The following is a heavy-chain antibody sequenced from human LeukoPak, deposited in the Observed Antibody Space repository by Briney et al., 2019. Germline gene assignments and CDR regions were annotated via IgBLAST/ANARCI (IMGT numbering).Heavy chain of an antibody. CDR3: ARVSHYYDSSGYYSGNAFDI. Sequence: ASVKVSCKVSGYTLTELSMHWVRQAPGKGLEWMGGFDPEDGETIYAQKFQGRVTMTEDTSTDTAYMELSSLRSEDTAVYYCARVSHYYDSSGYYSGNAFDIWGQGTMVTVSS. CDR2: FDPEDGET. CDR1: GYTLTELS. J-gene: IGHJ3*02. D-gene: IGHD3-22*01. V-gene: IGHV1-24*01.